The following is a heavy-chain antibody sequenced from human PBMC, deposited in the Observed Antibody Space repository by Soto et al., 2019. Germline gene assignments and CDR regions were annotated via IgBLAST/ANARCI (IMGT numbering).Heavy chain of an antibody. CDR2: IYYSGST. D-gene: IGHD3-22*01. CDR1: GGSVSSGSYY. Sequence: PSETLSLTCTVSGGSVSSGSYYWSWIRQPPGKGLEWIGYIYYSGSTNYNPSLKSRVTISVDTSKNQFSLKLSSVTAADTAVYYCARVPTYYYDSSGYSVDYWGQGTLVTVS. J-gene: IGHJ4*02. CDR3: ARVPTYYYDSSGYSVDY. V-gene: IGHV4-61*01.